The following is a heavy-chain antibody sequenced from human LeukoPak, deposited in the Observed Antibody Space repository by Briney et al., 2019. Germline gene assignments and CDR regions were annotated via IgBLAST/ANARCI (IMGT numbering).Heavy chain of an antibody. J-gene: IGHJ4*02. CDR3: TRDTGCPGGTCYSFYDY. V-gene: IGHV3-7*01. CDR2: IKQDGTEK. D-gene: IGHD2-15*01. CDR1: GFTFSNYW. Sequence: PGGSLRLSCAASGFTFSNYWMTWVRQAPGKGLEWVANIKQDGTEKYYVDSVKGRFTISRDNAENSLYLQMNSLRAEDTAVYYCTRDTGCPGGTCYSFYDYWGQGTLVIVSS.